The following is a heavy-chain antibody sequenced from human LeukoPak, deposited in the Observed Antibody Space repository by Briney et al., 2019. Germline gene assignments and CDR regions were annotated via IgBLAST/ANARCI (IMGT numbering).Heavy chain of an antibody. V-gene: IGHV3-9*01. CDR3: AKEGLRRGLYYGVDV. Sequence: GGSLRLSCGGSGSTFDDYAMHWVRQAPGKGLEWVSGIYWSSGYIGYADSVKGRFTISRDNAKNSLYLQMNSLRAEDTAFYYCAKEGLRRGLYYGVDVWGQGTTVTVSS. CDR1: GSTFDDYA. J-gene: IGHJ6*02. CDR2: IYWSSGYI.